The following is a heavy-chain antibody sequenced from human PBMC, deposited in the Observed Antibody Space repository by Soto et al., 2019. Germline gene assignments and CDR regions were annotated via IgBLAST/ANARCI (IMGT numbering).Heavy chain of an antibody. J-gene: IGHJ5*02. CDR2: ISESGDNA. CDR3: AKGGYIYGLDP. CDR1: GFPFNTYA. D-gene: IGHD5-18*01. Sequence: GGSLRLSCAASGFPFNTYAMSWVRQAPGKGPEWVSAISESGDNAFYADSVQGRFTISRDNSYNILYLQMSSLRAEDTALYFCAKGGYIYGLDPWGQGT. V-gene: IGHV3-23*01.